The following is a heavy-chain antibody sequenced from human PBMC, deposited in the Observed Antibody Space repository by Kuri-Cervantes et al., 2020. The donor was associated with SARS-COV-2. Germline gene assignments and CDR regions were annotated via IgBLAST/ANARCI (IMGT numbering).Heavy chain of an antibody. CDR3: APRGEGSGFDY. Sequence: LSLTCAASGFTFSSYWMSWVRQAPGKGLEWVANIKQDGSEKYYVDSVKGRFTISRDNAKNSLYLQMNSLKAEDTAVYYCAPRGEGSGFDYWGQGTLVTVSS. J-gene: IGHJ4*02. D-gene: IGHD3-16*01. V-gene: IGHV3-7*02. CDR2: IKQDGSEK. CDR1: GFTFSSYW.